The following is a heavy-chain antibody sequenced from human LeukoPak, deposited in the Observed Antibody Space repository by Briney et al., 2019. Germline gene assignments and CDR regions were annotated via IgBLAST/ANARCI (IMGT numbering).Heavy chain of an antibody. Sequence: SETLSLTCTVSGGSISSYYWSWIRQPPGKGLEWIGYIYYSGSTNYNPSLKSRVTISVDTSKNQFSLKLSSVTAADTAVYYCARSHVDTAMVSYFDYWGQGTLVTVSS. V-gene: IGHV4-59*12. J-gene: IGHJ4*02. CDR1: GGSISSYY. CDR2: IYYSGST. D-gene: IGHD5-18*01. CDR3: ARSHVDTAMVSYFDY.